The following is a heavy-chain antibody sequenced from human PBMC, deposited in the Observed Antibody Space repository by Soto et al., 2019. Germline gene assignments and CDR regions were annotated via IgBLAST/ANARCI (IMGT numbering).Heavy chain of an antibody. CDR1: GGSISSGDYY. D-gene: IGHD3-10*01. J-gene: IGHJ5*02. CDR2: IYYSGST. CDR3: AREYYYGSERQYNWFGH. Sequence: SSETLSLTCTVSGGSISSGDYYWSWIRQPPGKGLEWIGYIYYSGSTYYNPSLKSRVTISVDTSKNQFSLKLSSVTAADTAVYYCAREYYYGSERQYNWFGHWGQGTLVTVSS. V-gene: IGHV4-30-4*01.